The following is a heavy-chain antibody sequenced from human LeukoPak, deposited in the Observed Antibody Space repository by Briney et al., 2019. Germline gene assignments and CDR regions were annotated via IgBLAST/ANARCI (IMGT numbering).Heavy chain of an antibody. V-gene: IGHV3-21*01. CDR3: TRDPLRYLRVGHYDY. CDR1: GFTFSTSA. CDR2: IDYDSSHI. D-gene: IGHD3-9*01. J-gene: IGHJ4*02. Sequence: GGSLRLSCAASGFTFSTSAMNWVRQVPGKGLEWVSSIDYDSSHIYYAASVRGRFTISRDDARNSVYLQMDSLRVEDTAVYYCTRDPLRYLRVGHYDYWGQGTLVAVSS.